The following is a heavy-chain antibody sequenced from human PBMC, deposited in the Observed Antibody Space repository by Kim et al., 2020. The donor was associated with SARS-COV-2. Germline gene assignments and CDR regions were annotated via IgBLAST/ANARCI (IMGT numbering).Heavy chain of an antibody. CDR2: IWYDGSNK. Sequence: GGSLRLSCVASGFTFSSYGMHWVRQAPGKGLEWVAVIWYDGSNKYYADSVKGRFTISRDNSKNTLYLQMNSLRAEDTALYYCAREGQGAYPDYWGQGTLVTVSS. V-gene: IGHV3-33*01. CDR3: AREGQGAYPDY. J-gene: IGHJ4*02. CDR1: GFTFSSYG.